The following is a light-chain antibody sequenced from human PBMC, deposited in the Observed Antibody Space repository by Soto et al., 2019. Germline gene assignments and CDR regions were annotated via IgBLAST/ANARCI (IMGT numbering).Light chain of an antibody. CDR1: SSDVGGYNY. J-gene: IGLJ1*01. CDR3: SSYTSSSTLV. Sequence: QSALTQPASVSGSPGQSITISCTGTSSDVGGYNYVSWYQQHPGKAPKLMIYEVSNRPSGVSNRFSGSKSGNTASLTISGLLAEDEADHYCSSYTSSSTLVFGTGTKLTVL. V-gene: IGLV2-14*01. CDR2: EVS.